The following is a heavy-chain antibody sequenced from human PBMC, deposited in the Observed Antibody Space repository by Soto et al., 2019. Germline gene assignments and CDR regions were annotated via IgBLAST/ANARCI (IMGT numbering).Heavy chain of an antibody. CDR1: GGSISYYY. Sequence: QVQLQESGPGLVKPSETLSLTCTISGGSISYYYWSWIRQPPGKGLEWIGYIFNNGSTNYNPSLKRRVTITVDTSKNQFSLKLNSVTGADTAVYYCAEEHGYCSTPSCYAGKAFAPWGQGTLVTVSS. CDR3: AEEHGYCSTPSCYAGKAFAP. CDR2: IFNNGST. J-gene: IGHJ5*02. V-gene: IGHV4-59*03. D-gene: IGHD2-2*01.